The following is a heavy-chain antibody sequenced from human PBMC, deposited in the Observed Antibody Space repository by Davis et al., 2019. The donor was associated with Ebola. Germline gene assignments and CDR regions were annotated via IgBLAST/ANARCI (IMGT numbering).Heavy chain of an antibody. V-gene: IGHV3-23*01. CDR1: VITFSSYA. CDR2: ISGSGGST. J-gene: IGHJ6*04. CDR3: AKSMASGSSPVWVVSMDV. Sequence: PGGSLRLSCTDSVITFSSYAMTWVRQAPGKGLEWVSGISGSGGSTYYADSVKGRFTISRDNSKNTLYLQMNSLRAEDTAVYNCAKSMASGSSPVWVVSMDVWGKGTTVTVSS. D-gene: IGHD3-10*01.